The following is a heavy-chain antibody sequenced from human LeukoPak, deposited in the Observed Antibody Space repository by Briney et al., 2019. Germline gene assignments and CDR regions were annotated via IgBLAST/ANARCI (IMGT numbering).Heavy chain of an antibody. Sequence: SETLSLICTASGAAISRFYWNRVRQPPGKGLEWIGNIYNGVPTFFNPSLKSRVTLSVDTSKTQFSLQLASVTAADTAVYYCVQTTGWPGFDYWGQGILVTVSS. J-gene: IGHJ4*02. V-gene: IGHV4-4*09. CDR2: IYNGVPT. CDR3: VQTTGWPGFDY. D-gene: IGHD6-19*01. CDR1: GAAISRFY.